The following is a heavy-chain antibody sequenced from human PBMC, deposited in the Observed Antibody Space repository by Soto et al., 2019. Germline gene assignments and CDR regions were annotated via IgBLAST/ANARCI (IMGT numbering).Heavy chain of an antibody. CDR2: ISYDGGNK. Sequence: GGSLRLSCAASGFTFSSYGMHWVRQAPGKGLEWVTLISYDGGNKYYADSVKGRFSISRDNSRNTLYLQMNSLRPEDAAVYYCVKSLGFRSSSSCSRDYYYYYGMDVWGQGTTVTVSS. D-gene: IGHD2-2*01. V-gene: IGHV3-30*18. CDR3: VKSLGFRSSSSCSRDYYYYYGMDV. CDR1: GFTFSSYG. J-gene: IGHJ6*02.